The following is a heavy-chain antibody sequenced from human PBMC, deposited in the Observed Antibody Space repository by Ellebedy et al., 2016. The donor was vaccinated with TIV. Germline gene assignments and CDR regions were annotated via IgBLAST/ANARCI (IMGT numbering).Heavy chain of an antibody. Sequence: GGSLRLSCVASGFSFSHYWMAWVRQAPGKGPEWVANIKQDGGERYYVDSVKGRFIISRDNAKKSLDLQMNSLRAEDTAVYYCARDQWLGRAYYFDYWGQGTLVTVSS. CDR2: IKQDGGER. D-gene: IGHD6-19*01. J-gene: IGHJ4*02. CDR1: GFSFSHYW. V-gene: IGHV3-7*01. CDR3: ARDQWLGRAYYFDY.